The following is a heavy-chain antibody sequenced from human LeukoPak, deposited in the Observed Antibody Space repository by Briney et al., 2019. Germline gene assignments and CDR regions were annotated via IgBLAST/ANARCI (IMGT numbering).Heavy chain of an antibody. V-gene: IGHV4-59*12. CDR1: GGSISSYL. Sequence: SETLSLTCTVSGGSISSYLWSWIRQPPGKGLEWIGYIYYSGSTNYNPSLKSRVTISVDTSKNQFSLKLSSVTAADTAVYYCARAIRDIVVVPVPRGNAFDIWGQGTMVTVSS. D-gene: IGHD2-2*01. CDR2: IYYSGST. J-gene: IGHJ3*02. CDR3: ARAIRDIVVVPVPRGNAFDI.